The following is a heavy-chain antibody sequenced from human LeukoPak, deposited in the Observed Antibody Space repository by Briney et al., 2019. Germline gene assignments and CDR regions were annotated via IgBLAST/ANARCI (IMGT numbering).Heavy chain of an antibody. Sequence: GGSLRLSCAASGFTFSSYSMNWVRQAPGKGLEWVSSISSSSSYIYYADSVKGQFTISRDNAKNSLYLQMNSLRAEDTAVYYCARDNRGWQWLAPFDPWGQGTLVTVSS. CDR3: ARDNRGWQWLAPFDP. J-gene: IGHJ5*02. V-gene: IGHV3-21*01. D-gene: IGHD6-19*01. CDR2: ISSSSSYI. CDR1: GFTFSSYS.